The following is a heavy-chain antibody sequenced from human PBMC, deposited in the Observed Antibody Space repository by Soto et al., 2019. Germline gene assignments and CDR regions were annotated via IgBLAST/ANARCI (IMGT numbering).Heavy chain of an antibody. CDR3: ARWPDGYYYYGMDV. J-gene: IGHJ6*02. Sequence: SVKVSCKASGYTFTSYDINWVRQATGQGLEWMGWMNPNSGNTGYAQKFQGRVTMTRNTSISTAYMELSSLRSEDTAVYYCARWPDGYYYYGMDVWGQGTTVTVSS. CDR1: GYTFTSYD. V-gene: IGHV1-8*01. CDR2: MNPNSGNT.